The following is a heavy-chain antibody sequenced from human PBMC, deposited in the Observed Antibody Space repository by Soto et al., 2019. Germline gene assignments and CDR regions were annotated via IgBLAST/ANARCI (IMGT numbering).Heavy chain of an antibody. D-gene: IGHD2-2*01. CDR2: INHSGST. CDR3: ARSAAYSCLYYYYYYLDV. Sequence: SETLSLTCAVYGGSISGYYWSWIRQPPGKGLEWIGEINHSGSTNYNPSLKSRVTISVDTSKNQFSLKLSSVTAADTAVYYCARSAAYSCLYYYYYYLDVWGKGTTVTVSS. V-gene: IGHV4-34*01. CDR1: GGSISGYY. J-gene: IGHJ6*03.